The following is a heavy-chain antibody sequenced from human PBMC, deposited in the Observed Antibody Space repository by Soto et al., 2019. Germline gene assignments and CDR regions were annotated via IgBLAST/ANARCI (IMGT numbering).Heavy chain of an antibody. D-gene: IGHD6-19*01. Sequence: SETLSLTCAVYGGSFSGYYWSWIRQPPGKGLEWIGEINHSGSTNYNPSLKSRVTISVDTSKNQFSLKLSSVTAADTAVYYCARERPGVNSSGWSSRGGWFDPWGQGTLVTVSS. CDR1: GGSFSGYY. V-gene: IGHV4-34*01. CDR3: ARERPGVNSSGWSSRGGWFDP. CDR2: INHSGST. J-gene: IGHJ5*02.